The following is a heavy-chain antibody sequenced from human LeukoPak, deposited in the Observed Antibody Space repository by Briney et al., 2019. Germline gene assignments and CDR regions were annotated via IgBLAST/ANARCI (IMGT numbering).Heavy chain of an antibody. CDR2: IIPIFGTA. CDR3: ARERSYGVDWFDP. CDR1: GGTFSSSA. Sequence: SVKVSCKASGGTFSSSAISWVRQAPGQGLEWMGGIIPIFGTANYAQKFQGRVTITADKSTSTAYMELSSLRSEDTAVYYCARERSYGVDWFDPWGQGTLVTVSS. J-gene: IGHJ5*01. D-gene: IGHD1-26*01. V-gene: IGHV1-69*06.